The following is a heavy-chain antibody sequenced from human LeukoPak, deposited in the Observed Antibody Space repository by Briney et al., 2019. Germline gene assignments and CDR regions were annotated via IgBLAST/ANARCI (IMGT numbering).Heavy chain of an antibody. CDR2: MNPNSGNT. CDR1: GYTFTIYD. J-gene: IGHJ4*02. V-gene: IGHV1-8*03. Sequence: EASVKVSFTASGYTFTIYDINWVRQATGQGLEWMGWMNPNSGNTGYAQKFQGRLTITRNTSISTAYMELSSLRSDDTAVYYCARDLTYGDSLDYWGQGALVTVSS. D-gene: IGHD4-17*01. CDR3: ARDLTYGDSLDY.